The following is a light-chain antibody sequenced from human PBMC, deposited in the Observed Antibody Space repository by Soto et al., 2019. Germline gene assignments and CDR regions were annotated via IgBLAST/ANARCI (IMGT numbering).Light chain of an antibody. J-gene: IGKJ1*01. CDR3: QQTFSTPWT. CDR2: GAS. V-gene: IGKV1-39*01. CDR1: QSISTT. Sequence: DIQMTQSPSSLSSSVGDRVTITCRASQSISTTLNWYQQKPGKAPNLLIYGASILQSGVPSRFSGSGSRTDFTLTISSLQPEDFATYYCQQTFSTPWTFGQGTKVDIK.